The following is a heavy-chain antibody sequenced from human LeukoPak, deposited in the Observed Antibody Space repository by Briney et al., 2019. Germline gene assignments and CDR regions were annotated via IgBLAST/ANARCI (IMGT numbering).Heavy chain of an antibody. V-gene: IGHV4-4*07. CDR2: IYTSGST. D-gene: IGHD3-16*02. Sequence: SETLSLTCTVSGGSISSYYWSWIRQPAGKGLEWIGRIYTSGSTNYDPSLKSRVTMSVDTSKNQFSLKLSSVTAADTAVYYCAREDYDYVWGSYRKTYYYYYMDVWGKGTTVTISS. CDR3: AREDYDYVWGSYRKTYYYYYMDV. J-gene: IGHJ6*03. CDR1: GGSISSYY.